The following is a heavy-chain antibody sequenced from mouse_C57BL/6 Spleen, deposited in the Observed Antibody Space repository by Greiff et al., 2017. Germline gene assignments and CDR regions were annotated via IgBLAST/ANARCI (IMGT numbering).Heavy chain of an antibody. Sequence: EVKLVESEGGLVQPGSSMKLSCTASGFTFSDYYMAWVRQVPEKGLEWVANINYDGSSTYYMDSLQSRFIFSRDNAKNILYLQMNSLRSEATATDYCASDRGYGSSDGFAYWGQGTLVTVSA. CDR1: GFTFSDYY. V-gene: IGHV5-16*01. J-gene: IGHJ3*01. CDR3: ASDRGYGSSDGFAY. D-gene: IGHD1-1*01. CDR2: INYDGSST.